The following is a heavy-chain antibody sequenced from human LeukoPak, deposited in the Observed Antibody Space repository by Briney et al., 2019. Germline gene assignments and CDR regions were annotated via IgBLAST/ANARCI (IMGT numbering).Heavy chain of an antibody. CDR2: INTDGSST. Sequence: PGGSLRLSCAASGFTFSSYWMHWVRQAPGKGLVWVSRINTDGSSTSYADSVKGRFTISRDNAKNTLYLQMNSLRAEDTAVYYCARDFEHDAFDIWGQGTMVTVSS. D-gene: IGHD3-9*01. CDR3: ARDFEHDAFDI. V-gene: IGHV3-74*01. CDR1: GFTFSSYW. J-gene: IGHJ3*02.